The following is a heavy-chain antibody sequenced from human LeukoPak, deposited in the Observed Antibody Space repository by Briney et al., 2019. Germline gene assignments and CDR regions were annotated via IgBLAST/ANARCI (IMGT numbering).Heavy chain of an antibody. J-gene: IGHJ4*02. D-gene: IGHD1-26*01. CDR3: ARDLRSWEPSFDY. CDR1: GYTFTGYY. Sequence: ASVKVSCKASGYTFTGYYMHWVRQAPGQGLEWMGWINPNSGGTNYAQKLQGRVTMTTDTSTSTAYMELRSLRSDDTAVYYCARDLRSWEPSFDYWGQGTLVTVSS. CDR2: INPNSGGT. V-gene: IGHV1-2*02.